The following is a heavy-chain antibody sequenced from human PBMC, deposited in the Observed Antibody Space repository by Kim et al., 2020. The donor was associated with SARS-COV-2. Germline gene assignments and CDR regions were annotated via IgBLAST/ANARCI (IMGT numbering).Heavy chain of an antibody. D-gene: IGHD3-22*01. CDR3: ARHGVYYDSSGYFGGQYNWFDP. CDR2: IYYSGST. CDR1: GGSISSYY. J-gene: IGHJ5*02. V-gene: IGHV4-59*08. Sequence: SETLSLTCTVSGGSISSYYWNWIRQPPGKGLEWIGYIYYSGSTNYNPSLKSRVTISVDTSKNRFSLKLTSVTAADTAVYFCARHGVYYDSSGYFGGQYNWFDPWGQGALVTVSS.